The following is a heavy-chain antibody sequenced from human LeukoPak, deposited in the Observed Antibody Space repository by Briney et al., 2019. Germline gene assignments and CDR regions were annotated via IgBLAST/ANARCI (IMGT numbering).Heavy chain of an antibody. CDR3: ARDPRESYDYVWGSYRPDAFDI. V-gene: IGHV4-30-4*01. Sequence: SETLSLTCTVSGGSISSGDYYWSWIRQPPGKGLESIGFIYYSGSTYYNPSLKSRITISLDTSKNQFSLKLSSVTAADTAVYYCARDPRESYDYVWGSYRPDAFDIWGQGTMVTVSS. D-gene: IGHD3-16*02. J-gene: IGHJ3*02. CDR1: GGSISSGDYY. CDR2: IYYSGST.